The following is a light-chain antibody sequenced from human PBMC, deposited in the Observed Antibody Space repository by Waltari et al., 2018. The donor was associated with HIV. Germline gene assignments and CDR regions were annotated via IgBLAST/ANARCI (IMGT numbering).Light chain of an antibody. Sequence: QSLLAQPRSVSGTPGQRVNISCSGSHSNVRNNYVYWYQPVPGVAPKLLIYRNNQRPSGVPDRFSGSKSGTSASLAISGLRTEDEGDYYCAAWDDRLSGRLFGGGTKVTVL. CDR1: HSNVRNNY. CDR3: AAWDDRLSGRL. J-gene: IGLJ2*01. V-gene: IGLV1-47*01. CDR2: RNN.